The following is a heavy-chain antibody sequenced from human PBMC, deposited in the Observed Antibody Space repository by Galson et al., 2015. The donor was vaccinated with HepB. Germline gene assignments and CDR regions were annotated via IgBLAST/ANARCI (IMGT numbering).Heavy chain of an antibody. CDR3: AKVLQYSSSWFDAFDI. D-gene: IGHD6-13*01. CDR1: GFTFDDYA. Sequence: SLRLSCAASGFTFDDYAMHWVRQAPGKGPEWVSGISWNSGSIGYADSVKGRFTISRGNAKNSLYLQMNSLRAEDTALYYCAKVLQYSSSWFDAFDIWGQGTMVTVSS. V-gene: IGHV3-9*01. J-gene: IGHJ3*02. CDR2: ISWNSGSI.